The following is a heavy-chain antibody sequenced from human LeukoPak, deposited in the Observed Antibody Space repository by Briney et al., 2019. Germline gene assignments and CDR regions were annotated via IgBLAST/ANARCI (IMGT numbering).Heavy chain of an antibody. V-gene: IGHV3-30*18. D-gene: IGHD4-17*01. CDR3: AKDFVPPLRDY. CDR1: GFTFSSYG. Sequence: PGGSLRLSCAASGFTFSSYGMHWVRQAPGKGLEWVAVISYDGSNKYYADSVKGRFTISRDNSKNTLYLQMNSLRAEDTAVYYCAKDFVPPLRDYWGQGTLVTVSS. CDR2: ISYDGSNK. J-gene: IGHJ4*02.